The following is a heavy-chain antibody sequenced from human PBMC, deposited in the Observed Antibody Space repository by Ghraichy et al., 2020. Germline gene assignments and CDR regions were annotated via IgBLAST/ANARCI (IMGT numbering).Heavy chain of an antibody. CDR1: GGSISSGGYY. J-gene: IGHJ6*03. CDR3: ARVRLAPYDFWSGLLGDYYMDV. V-gene: IGHV4-31*03. CDR2: IYYSGST. D-gene: IGHD3-3*01. Sequence: TLSLTCTVSGGSISSGGYYWSWIRQHPGKGLEWIGYIYYSGSTYYNPSLKSRVTISVDTSKNQFSLKLSSVTAADTAVYYCARVRLAPYDFWSGLLGDYYMDVWGKGTTVTVSS.